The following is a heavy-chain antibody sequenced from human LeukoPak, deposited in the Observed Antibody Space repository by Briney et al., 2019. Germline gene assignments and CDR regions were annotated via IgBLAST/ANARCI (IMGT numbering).Heavy chain of an antibody. D-gene: IGHD5-24*01. V-gene: IGHV4-38-2*02. J-gene: IGHJ4*02. CDR3: ARGDGYNSNPDY. Sequence: SETLFLTCTVSGYSISSGYYWGWIRQPPGKGLEWIGSIYHSGSTYYNPSLKSRVTISVDTSKNQFSLKLSSVTAADTAVYYCARGDGYNSNPDYWGQGTLVTVSS. CDR1: GYSISSGYY. CDR2: IYHSGST.